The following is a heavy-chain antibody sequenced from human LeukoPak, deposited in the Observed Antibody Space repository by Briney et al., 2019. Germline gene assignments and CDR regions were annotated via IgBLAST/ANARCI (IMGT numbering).Heavy chain of an antibody. CDR3: AREGCSSTSCYLPFDH. CDR1: GGSISSGGYY. CDR2: IHYSGST. Sequence: SQTLSLTCTVSGGSISSGGYYWSWIRQHPGKNLEWIVYIHYSGSTYYNPSLKSRVIISVDTSKNQFSLKLSSVTAADTAVYYCAREGCSSTSCYLPFDHWGQGTLVIVSS. J-gene: IGHJ5*02. D-gene: IGHD2-2*01. V-gene: IGHV4-31*03.